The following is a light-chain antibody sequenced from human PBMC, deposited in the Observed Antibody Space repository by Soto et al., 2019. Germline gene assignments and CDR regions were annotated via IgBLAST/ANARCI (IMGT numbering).Light chain of an antibody. V-gene: IGLV2-14*01. CDR2: DVS. Sequence: QSALTQPASVSGSPGQSITISCTGTSSNVGGYNFVSWYQQHPGKAPKLMIFDVSNRPSGVSSRFSGSKSGNTASLTISGLQAEDEADYYCASYTSSSTSLGFVVFGGGTKATVL. CDR1: SSNVGGYNF. J-gene: IGLJ2*01. CDR3: ASYTSSSTSLGFVV.